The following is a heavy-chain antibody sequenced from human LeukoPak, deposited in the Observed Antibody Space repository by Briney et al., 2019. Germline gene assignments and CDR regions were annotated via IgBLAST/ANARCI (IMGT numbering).Heavy chain of an antibody. D-gene: IGHD3-9*01. CDR1: GGSISSGGYY. CDR3: ARGGYFDWLLTFDY. CDR2: IYYSGST. Sequence: SETLSLACTVSGGSISSGGYYWSWIRQHPGKGLEWIGYIYYSGSTYYNPSLKSRVIISVDTSKNQFSLKLSSVTAADTAVYYCARGGYFDWLLTFDYWGQGTLVTVSS. V-gene: IGHV4-31*03. J-gene: IGHJ4*02.